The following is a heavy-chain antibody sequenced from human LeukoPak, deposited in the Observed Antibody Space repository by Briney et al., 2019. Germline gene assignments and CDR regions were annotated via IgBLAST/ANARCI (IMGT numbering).Heavy chain of an antibody. CDR3: ARDMTAGGWFDP. V-gene: IGHV4-59*01. CDR2: IYNSGST. Sequence: SETLSLTCTVSGGSISSYYWSRIRQPPEKGLEWIGFIYNSGSTNYNPSLKSRVTISIDTSKNQFSLKLSSVTAADTAVYYCARDMTAGGWFDPWGQGTLVTVSS. D-gene: IGHD2-21*02. CDR1: GGSISSYY. J-gene: IGHJ5*02.